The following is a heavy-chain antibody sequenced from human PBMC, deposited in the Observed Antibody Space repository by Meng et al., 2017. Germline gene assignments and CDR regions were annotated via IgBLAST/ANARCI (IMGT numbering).Heavy chain of an antibody. D-gene: IGHD5-18*01. CDR3: ARDLGIQLWFTSTIAADY. CDR1: GYTFTGYY. Sequence: ASVKVSCKASGYTFTGYYMHWARQAPGQGLEWMGRINPNSGGTSYAQKFQGRVTMTRDTSTSTVYMEPSSLRSEDTAVYYCARDLGIQLWFTSTIAADYWGQGTLVTVSS. J-gene: IGHJ4*02. V-gene: IGHV1-2*06. CDR2: INPNSGGT.